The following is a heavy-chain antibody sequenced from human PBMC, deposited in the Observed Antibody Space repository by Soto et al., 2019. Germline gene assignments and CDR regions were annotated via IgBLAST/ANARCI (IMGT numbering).Heavy chain of an antibody. J-gene: IGHJ4*02. Sequence: GDSLKISCKVSGDTFTTNWIAWVRQMPGKGLERMGIIYPSDSDTRYSPSFQGQVTISVDKSISTAYLQWSSLKASDTATYYCARGSGYHNYWGQGTRVTVSS. CDR3: ARGSGYHNY. CDR2: IYPSDSDT. V-gene: IGHV5-51*01. D-gene: IGHD5-12*01. CDR1: GDTFTTNW.